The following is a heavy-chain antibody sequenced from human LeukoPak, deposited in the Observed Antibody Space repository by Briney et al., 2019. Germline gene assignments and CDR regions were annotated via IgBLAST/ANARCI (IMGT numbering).Heavy chain of an antibody. Sequence: SGPTLVNPTQTLTLTCTFSGFSLTTDEVGVGWIRQPPGKALEWLALIYWDDDKRYRQSQKSRLTITKDTSINQVVLTMTNMDPVDTATYYCAHTKVPYHIRAFDFWGQGTPVTVSS. CDR3: AHTKVPYHIRAFDF. J-gene: IGHJ4*02. CDR1: GFSLTTDEVG. CDR2: IYWDDDK. V-gene: IGHV2-5*02.